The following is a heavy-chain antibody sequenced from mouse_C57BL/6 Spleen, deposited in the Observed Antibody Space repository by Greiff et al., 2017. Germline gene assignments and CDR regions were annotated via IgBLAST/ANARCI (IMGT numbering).Heavy chain of an antibody. CDR2: IDPSDSYT. CDR1: GYTFTSYW. D-gene: IGHD1-1*01. CDR3: ARNYYGSSYASLDY. Sequence: VQLQQPGAELVMPGASVKLSCKASGYTFTSYWMHWVKQRPGQGLEWIGEIDPSDSYTNYNQKFKGKSTLTVDKSSSTAYMQLSSLTSEDSAVYYCARNYYGSSYASLDYWGQGTLVTVSA. J-gene: IGHJ3*01. V-gene: IGHV1-69*01.